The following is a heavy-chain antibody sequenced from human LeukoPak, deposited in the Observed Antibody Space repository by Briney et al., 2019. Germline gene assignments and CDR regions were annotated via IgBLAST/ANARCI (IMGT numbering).Heavy chain of an antibody. CDR1: GFTFDSYS. CDR2: ITSGSSTI. V-gene: IGHV3-48*04. Sequence: GGSLRLSCAVSGFTFDSYSMSWVRQAPGKGLEWVSYITSGSSTIYYPDSVKGRFTISRDNAKNSLYLQMNSLRAEDTAVYYCARPLRESGYFYFDYWGQGTLVTVSS. CDR3: ARPLRESGYFYFDY. J-gene: IGHJ4*02. D-gene: IGHD3-3*01.